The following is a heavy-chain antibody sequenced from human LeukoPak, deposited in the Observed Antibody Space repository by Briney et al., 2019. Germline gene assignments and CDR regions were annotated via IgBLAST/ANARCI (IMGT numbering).Heavy chain of an antibody. CDR3: AREQQLVRVYYYYYMDV. J-gene: IGHJ6*03. D-gene: IGHD6-13*01. V-gene: IGHV3-7*01. CDR2: IKQDGSEK. CDR1: GFTFIRYW. Sequence: PGGSLRLSCAASGFTFIRYWMSWVRQAPGKGLEWVANIKQDGSEKYYVDSVKGRFTISRDNAKNSLYLQMNSLRAEDTAVYYRAREQQLVRVYYYYYMDVWGKGITVTVSS.